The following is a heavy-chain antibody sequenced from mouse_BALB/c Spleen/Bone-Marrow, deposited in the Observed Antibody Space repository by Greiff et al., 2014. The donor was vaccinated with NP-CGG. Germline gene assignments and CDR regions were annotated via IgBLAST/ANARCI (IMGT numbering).Heavy chain of an antibody. D-gene: IGHD1-1*02. J-gene: IGHJ4*01. CDR3: ARSGERYGAMDY. CDR1: GFTFSDFY. V-gene: IGHV5-4*02. CDR2: ISNGGTYT. Sequence: EVQGVESGGGLVKPGGSLKLSCAASGFTFSDFYMFWFRQTPEKRLEWVATISNGGTYTYYPDSVKGRFTISRDNDKNNLYLQMSSLKSEDTAMYYCARSGERYGAMDYWGQGTSVTVTS.